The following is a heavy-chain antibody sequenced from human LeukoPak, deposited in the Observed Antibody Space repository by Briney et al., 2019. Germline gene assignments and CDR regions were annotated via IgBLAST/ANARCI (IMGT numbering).Heavy chain of an antibody. D-gene: IGHD2-2*03. V-gene: IGHV5-51*01. CDR1: GYSFTSYW. J-gene: IGHJ4*02. Sequence: GEALKISFQGSGYSFTSYWIGWVRQMPGKGLEWMGIIYPGDSDTRYSPSFQGQVTISGDKSISTAYLQWSSLKASDTAMYYCARVSGYCSSTSCYWENFDYWGQGTLVTVSS. CDR3: ARVSGYCSSTSCYWENFDY. CDR2: IYPGDSDT.